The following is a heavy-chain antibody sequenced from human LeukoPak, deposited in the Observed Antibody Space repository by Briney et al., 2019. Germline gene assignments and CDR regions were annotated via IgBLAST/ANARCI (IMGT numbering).Heavy chain of an antibody. Sequence: GGSLRLSCAASGFTFSSYWMSWVRQAPGKGLEWVANIKQDGSEKYYVDSVKGRFTISRDNAKNSLYLQMNSLRAEDTAVYYCARSIAADLNDAFDIWGQGTMVTVSS. J-gene: IGHJ3*02. D-gene: IGHD6-13*01. CDR2: IKQDGSEK. CDR3: ARSIAADLNDAFDI. V-gene: IGHV3-7*01. CDR1: GFTFSSYW.